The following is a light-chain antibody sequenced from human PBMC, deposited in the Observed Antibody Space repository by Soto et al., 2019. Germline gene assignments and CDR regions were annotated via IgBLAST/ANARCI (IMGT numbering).Light chain of an antibody. J-gene: IGLJ1*01. Sequence: QSALTQPASVSGSPGQSITISCTGTSSDVGGYNYVSWYQQHPGKAPKLMIYEVSNRPSGVSNRFSGSKSGNTASLTISGLQAEDEADYYCSSYTSSSIGVFGTGTKGTGL. V-gene: IGLV2-14*01. CDR2: EVS. CDR3: SSYTSSSIGV. CDR1: SSDVGGYNY.